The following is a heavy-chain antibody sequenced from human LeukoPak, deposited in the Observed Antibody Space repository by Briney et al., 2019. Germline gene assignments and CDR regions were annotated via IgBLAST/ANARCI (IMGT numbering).Heavy chain of an antibody. Sequence: PSETLSLTCAVYGGSFSGYYWSWIRQPPGKGLEWIGEINHSGSTNYNPSLRSRVTISADTSKNQFSLKLNSLTTADTAVYYCTRGAGWLIDYWGQGILVTVSS. D-gene: IGHD3-16*01. CDR3: TRGAGWLIDY. CDR2: INHSGST. CDR1: GGSFSGYY. V-gene: IGHV4-34*01. J-gene: IGHJ4*02.